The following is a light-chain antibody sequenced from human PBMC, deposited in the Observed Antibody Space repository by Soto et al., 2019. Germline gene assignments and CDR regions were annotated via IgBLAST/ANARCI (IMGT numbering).Light chain of an antibody. CDR2: AAS. J-gene: IGKJ1*01. CDR1: QSISSY. V-gene: IGKV1-39*01. CDR3: QQYNNWPPWT. Sequence: DIQMTQSPSSLSASVGDRVTSTCRASQSISSYLNWYQQKPGKAPKLLIYAASSLQSGVPSRFSGSGSGTDFTLTISSLQPEDFAVYYCQQYNNWPPWTFGQGTKVDIK.